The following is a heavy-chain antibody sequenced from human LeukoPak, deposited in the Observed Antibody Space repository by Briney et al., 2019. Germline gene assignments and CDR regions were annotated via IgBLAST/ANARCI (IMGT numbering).Heavy chain of an antibody. V-gene: IGHV3-15*01. CDR3: NPGGYSYGLDY. CDR1: RFTFSNVW. CDR2: IKNKTHGETT. Sequence: GGSLRLSCVASRFTFSNVWMNWVRQAPGKGLEWVGRIKNKTHGETTDYGAPVKGRFTISRDDSRNTLYLQMNSLKTEDTAVYYCNPGGYSYGLDYWGQGTLVTVSS. J-gene: IGHJ4*02. D-gene: IGHD5-18*01.